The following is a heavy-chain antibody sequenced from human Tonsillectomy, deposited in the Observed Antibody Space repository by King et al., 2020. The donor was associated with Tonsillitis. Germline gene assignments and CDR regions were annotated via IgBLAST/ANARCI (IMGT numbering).Heavy chain of an antibody. Sequence: QLVQSGGGVVQPGRSLRLSCAASGFTFSSYGMHWVRQAPGKGLEWVALISYDESNKYYADSVKGRFTISRDNSKNTLFLQMNSLRAEDTAVYYCAKDKEGRIPRFWSGSDGMDVWGQGTTVTVSS. CDR3: AKDKEGRIPRFWSGSDGMDV. V-gene: IGHV3-30*18. CDR2: ISYDESNK. J-gene: IGHJ6*02. CDR1: GFTFSSYG. D-gene: IGHD3-3*01.